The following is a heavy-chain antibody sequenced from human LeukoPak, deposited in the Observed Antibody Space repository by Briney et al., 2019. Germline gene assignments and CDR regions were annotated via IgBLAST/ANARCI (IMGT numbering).Heavy chain of an antibody. CDR2: IIPILGIA. CDR1: GGTFSSYT. V-gene: IGHV1-69*04. CDR3: ARDGLDGYSYGSLDY. Sequence: SVKVSCKASGGTFSSYTISWGQQAPGQGLEWMGRIIPILGIANYAQKFQGRVTITADKSTSTAYMELSSLRSEDTAVYYCARDGLDGYSYGSLDYWGQGTLVTVSS. J-gene: IGHJ4*02. D-gene: IGHD5-18*01.